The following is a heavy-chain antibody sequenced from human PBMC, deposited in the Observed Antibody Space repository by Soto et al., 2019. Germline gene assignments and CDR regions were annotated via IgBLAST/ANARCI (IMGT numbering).Heavy chain of an antibody. CDR3: ARNLEMATFTSNYYYYYGMDV. J-gene: IGHJ6*02. D-gene: IGHD5-12*01. CDR1: GFTFSSYG. CDR2: IWYDGSNK. V-gene: IGHV3-33*01. Sequence: GGSLRLSCAASGFTFSSYGMHWVRQAPGKGLEWVAVIWYDGSNKYYADSVKGRFTISRDNSKNTLYLQMNSLRAEDTAVYYCARNLEMATFTSNYYYYYGMDVWGQGTTVTVSS.